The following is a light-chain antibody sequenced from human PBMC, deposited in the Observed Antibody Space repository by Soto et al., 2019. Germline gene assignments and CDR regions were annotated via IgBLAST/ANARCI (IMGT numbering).Light chain of an antibody. Sequence: IVLTQSPGTLSLSPGERATLSCRASQSVGSSYLAWYQQRPGQAPRLLIYGASSRATGIPDRFSGSGSGTDFTLTISRLEPEDFAVYYCQQCYVSRTFGQGTKV. CDR1: QSVGSSY. J-gene: IGKJ1*01. CDR3: QQCYVSRT. V-gene: IGKV3-20*01. CDR2: GAS.